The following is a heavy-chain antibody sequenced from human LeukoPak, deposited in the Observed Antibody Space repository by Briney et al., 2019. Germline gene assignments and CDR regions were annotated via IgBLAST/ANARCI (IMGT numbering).Heavy chain of an antibody. CDR2: INPNNGGT. Sequence: ASVKVSCKASGYTLTDYYMHWVRQAPGQGLEWMGWINPNNGGTNNAQKFQGRVTMTRDTSISTAYMELSRLRSDDTAVYYCVREFPYYYDSSGYYTSFDYWGQGTLVTVSS. D-gene: IGHD3-22*01. V-gene: IGHV1-2*02. CDR3: VREFPYYYDSSGYYTSFDY. J-gene: IGHJ4*02. CDR1: GYTLTDYY.